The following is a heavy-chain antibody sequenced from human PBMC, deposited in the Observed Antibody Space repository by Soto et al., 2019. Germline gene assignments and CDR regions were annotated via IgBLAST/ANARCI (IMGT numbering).Heavy chain of an antibody. CDR1: GDSIDTGAFY. Sequence: HLQESGPGLVAPSQTLSLRCTVSGDSIDTGAFYWPWIRQFPGKGLEWIGYVSVSGNAYYNPSLTSRVDMSIETSENPLSLRLASLTAEDAAVYFCASAVGGGSASGKDVWGQGTTV. CDR2: VSVSGNA. V-gene: IGHV4-31*03. D-gene: IGHD6-19*01. J-gene: IGHJ6*01. CDR3: ASAVGGGSASGKDV.